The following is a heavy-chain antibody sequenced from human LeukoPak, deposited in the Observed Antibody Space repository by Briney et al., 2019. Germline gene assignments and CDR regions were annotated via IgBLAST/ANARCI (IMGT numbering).Heavy chain of an antibody. CDR2: INHSGST. CDR1: GGSFSGYY. V-gene: IGHV4-34*01. D-gene: IGHD3-10*01. J-gene: IGHJ4*02. Sequence: SETLSLTCAVYGGSFSGYYWSWIRQPPGKGLEWIGEINHSGSTNYNPSLKSRVTISVDTSKNQFSLKLSSVTAADTAVYYCARGRSHGSGSYYAREIPGPFDYWGQGTLVTVSS. CDR3: ARGRSHGSGSYYAREIPGPFDY.